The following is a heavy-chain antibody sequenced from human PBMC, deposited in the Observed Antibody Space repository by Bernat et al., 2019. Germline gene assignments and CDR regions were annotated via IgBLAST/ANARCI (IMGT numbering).Heavy chain of an antibody. CDR2: ISDSGGAT. Sequence: EVQLVESGGGLVQPGGSLRLSCAASGFSFSSYAMSWVRQAPGKGLEWVSVISDSGGATYYADSVKGRFTISRDNSKNTLYLQMNSLRADDTAVYYCAKSAVSVVRASRMDVWGQGTTVTVSS. V-gene: IGHV3-23*04. CDR1: GFSFSSYA. CDR3: AKSAVSVVRASRMDV. D-gene: IGHD3-10*01. J-gene: IGHJ6*02.